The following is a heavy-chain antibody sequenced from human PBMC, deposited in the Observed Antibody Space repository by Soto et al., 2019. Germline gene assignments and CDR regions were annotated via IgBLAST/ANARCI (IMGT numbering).Heavy chain of an antibody. CDR3: ARVVRGYSGYDSGSNYYYYYGMDV. CDR1: GGSISSGDYY. Sequence: PSETLSLTCTVSGGSISSGDYYWSWIRQPPGKGLEWIGYIYYSGSTYYNPSLKSRVTISVDTSKNQFSLKLSSVTAADTAVYYCARVVRGYSGYDSGSNYYYYYGMDVWGQGTTVTVSS. D-gene: IGHD5-12*01. V-gene: IGHV4-30-4*01. CDR2: IYYSGST. J-gene: IGHJ6*02.